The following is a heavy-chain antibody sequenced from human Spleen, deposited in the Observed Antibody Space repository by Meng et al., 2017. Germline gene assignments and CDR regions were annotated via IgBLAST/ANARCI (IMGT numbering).Heavy chain of an antibody. V-gene: IGHV3-53*04. CDR2: ISSGGTT. CDR3: ARARYYYDSSGYLDY. J-gene: IGHJ4*02. D-gene: IGHD3-22*01. Sequence: GESLKISCATSGFTFSIYEVNWVRQAPGKGLEWVSYISSGGTTYYADSVKGRFTISRHNSKNTLYLQMNSLRAEDTAVYYCARARYYYDSSGYLDYWGQGTRVTVSS. CDR1: GFTFSIYE.